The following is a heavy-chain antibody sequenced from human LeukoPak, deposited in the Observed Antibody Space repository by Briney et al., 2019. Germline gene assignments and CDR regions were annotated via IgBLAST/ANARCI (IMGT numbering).Heavy chain of an antibody. V-gene: IGHV3-74*01. CDR3: ASDSPYYGMDV. CDR1: GFTFTSYS. Sequence: GGSLRLSCAASGFTFTSYSMNWVRQAPGKGLLWVSRINSDGSATIYADSVRGRFTISRDNAKNTLYLQMSGLRVEDTAVYHCASDSPYYGMDVWGQGTTVTVSS. CDR2: INSDGSAT. J-gene: IGHJ6*02.